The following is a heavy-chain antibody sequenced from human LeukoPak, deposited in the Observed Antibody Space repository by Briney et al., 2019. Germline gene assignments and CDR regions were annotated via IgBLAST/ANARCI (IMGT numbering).Heavy chain of an antibody. V-gene: IGHV3-30*18. D-gene: IGHD3-10*01. Sequence: GGSLRLSCAASGFTFSSYGMHWVRQAPGKGLEWVAVISYDGSNKYYADSVKGQFTISRDNSKNTLYLQMNSLRAEDTAVYYCAKDAGGFYYFDYWGQGTLVTVSS. CDR3: AKDAGGFYYFDY. J-gene: IGHJ4*02. CDR1: GFTFSSYG. CDR2: ISYDGSNK.